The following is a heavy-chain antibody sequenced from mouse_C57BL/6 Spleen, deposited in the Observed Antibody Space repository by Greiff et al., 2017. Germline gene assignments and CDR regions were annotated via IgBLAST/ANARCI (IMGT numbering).Heavy chain of an antibody. D-gene: IGHD1-1*01. Sequence: DVKLVESGGDLVKPGGSLKLSCAASGFTFSSYGMSWVRQTPDKRLEWVATISSGGSYTYYPDSVKGRFTISRDNAKNTLYLQMSSLKSEDTAMXYCARHPVEAMDYWGQGTSVTVSS. V-gene: IGHV5-6*02. CDR1: GFTFSSYG. CDR2: ISSGGSYT. CDR3: ARHPVEAMDY. J-gene: IGHJ4*01.